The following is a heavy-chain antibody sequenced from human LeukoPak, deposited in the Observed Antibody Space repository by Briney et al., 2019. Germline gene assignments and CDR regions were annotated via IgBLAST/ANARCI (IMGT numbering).Heavy chain of an antibody. CDR2: TYYRSKWYN. J-gene: IGHJ3*02. CDR3: ARGMIHTDGFGGFDI. CDR1: GDSVSSNSAA. D-gene: IGHD3-10*01. V-gene: IGHV6-1*01. Sequence: SQTLSLTCAISGDSVSSNSAAWTWIRQSPSRGLEWLGRTYYRSKWYNDYAVSVKSRMTINPDTSKNQFSLQLNSVTPEDTAVYYCARGMIHTDGFGGFDIWGQGTMVTVSS.